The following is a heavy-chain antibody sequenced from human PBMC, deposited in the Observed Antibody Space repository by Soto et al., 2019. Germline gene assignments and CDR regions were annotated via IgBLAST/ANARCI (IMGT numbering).Heavy chain of an antibody. CDR3: ARGKVSHYDILTLHAFDI. V-gene: IGHV4-39*01. Sequence: QLQLQESGPGLVKPSETLSLTCTVSGGSISSSSYYWGWIRQPPGKGLEWIGSIYYSGSTYYNPSLKSRVTISVDTSKNQFSLKLSSVTAADTAVYYCARGKVSHYDILTLHAFDIWGQGTMVTVSS. CDR1: GGSISSSSYY. D-gene: IGHD3-9*01. J-gene: IGHJ3*02. CDR2: IYYSGST.